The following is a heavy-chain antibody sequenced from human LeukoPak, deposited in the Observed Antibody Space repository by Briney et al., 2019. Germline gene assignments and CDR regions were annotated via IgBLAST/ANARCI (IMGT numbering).Heavy chain of an antibody. D-gene: IGHD5-18*01. J-gene: IGHJ4*02. Sequence: ASVKVSCKASGGTFSSYAISWVRQAPGQGLEWMGGIIPIFGTANYAQKFQGRVTITADESTSTAYMELSSLRSEDTAVYYCASLDTAMACGEVDYWGQGTLVTVSS. CDR1: GGTFSSYA. V-gene: IGHV1-69*13. CDR3: ASLDTAMACGEVDY. CDR2: IIPIFGTA.